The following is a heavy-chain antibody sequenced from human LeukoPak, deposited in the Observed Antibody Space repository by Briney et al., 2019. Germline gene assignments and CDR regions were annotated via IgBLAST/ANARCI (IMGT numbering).Heavy chain of an antibody. CDR1: GYSISSGYY. Sequence: SETLSLTCTVSGYSISSGYYWGWIRQPPGKGLEWIGSIYHSGSTYYNPSLKSRVTISVDTSKNQFSLKLSSVTAADTAVYYCARDLDFGVVTGYFDYWGQGTLGTVSS. CDR3: ARDLDFGVVTGYFDY. CDR2: IYHSGST. J-gene: IGHJ4*02. V-gene: IGHV4-38-2*02. D-gene: IGHD3-3*01.